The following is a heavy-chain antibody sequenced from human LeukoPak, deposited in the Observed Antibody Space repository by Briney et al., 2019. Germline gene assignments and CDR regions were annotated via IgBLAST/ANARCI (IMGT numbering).Heavy chain of an antibody. Sequence: SETLSLTCTVSGYSISSGYYWGWIRQPPVKGLEWIGSIYHSGSTYYNPSLKSRVTISVDTSKNQFSLKLSSVTAADTAVYYCAREGTHYYDSSGYQWGQGTRVTVSS. J-gene: IGHJ4*02. CDR1: GYSISSGYY. V-gene: IGHV4-38-2*02. CDR3: AREGTHYYDSSGYQ. D-gene: IGHD3-22*01. CDR2: IYHSGST.